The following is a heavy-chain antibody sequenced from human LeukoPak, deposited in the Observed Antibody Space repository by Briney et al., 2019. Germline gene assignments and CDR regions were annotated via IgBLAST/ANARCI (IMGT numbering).Heavy chain of an antibody. CDR1: GFTFSSYG. CDR3: ARDSRYYGSGVGGRRGMDV. Sequence: GGSLRLSCAASGFTFSSYGMHWVRQAPGKGLEWVAVIWYDGSNKYYADSVKGRFTISRDNSKNTLYLQMNSLRAEDTAVYYCARDSRYYGSGVGGRRGMDVWGKGTTVTVSS. D-gene: IGHD3-10*01. CDR2: IWYDGSNK. J-gene: IGHJ6*04. V-gene: IGHV3-33*01.